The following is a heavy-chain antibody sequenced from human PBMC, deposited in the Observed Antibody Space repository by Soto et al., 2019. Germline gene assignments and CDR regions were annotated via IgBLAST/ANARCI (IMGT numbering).Heavy chain of an antibody. D-gene: IGHD3-16*01. CDR2: IHYSENI. V-gene: IGHV4-59*01. CDR3: AAEGGSKTF. CDR1: GGSITSYY. Sequence: QVQLQGSGPGLEKPSETVSLTCTGCGGSITSYYWSWIRQSPGKELEWIGYIHYSENIKYNPSLTSRVTISLDTSKNQFSLKLSSMTAADTAVYYCAAEGGSKTFWGQGILVTVSS. J-gene: IGHJ4*02.